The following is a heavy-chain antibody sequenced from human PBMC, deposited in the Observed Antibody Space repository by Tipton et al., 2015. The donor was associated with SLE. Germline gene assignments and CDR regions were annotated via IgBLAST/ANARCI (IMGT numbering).Heavy chain of an antibody. V-gene: IGHV1-46*01. CDR2: IDPSGGST. D-gene: IGHD2-21*01. CDR1: GYTFTSYH. Sequence: QSGPEVKKPGASVKVSCKASGYTFTSYHMDWVRQAPGQGPEWMGRIDPSGGSTNYAQKFQGRVIMTRDTSTSTVYMELSGLRSEDTAVYYCARAVDSYDYWGQGTLVTVSS. CDR3: ARAVDSYDY. J-gene: IGHJ4*02.